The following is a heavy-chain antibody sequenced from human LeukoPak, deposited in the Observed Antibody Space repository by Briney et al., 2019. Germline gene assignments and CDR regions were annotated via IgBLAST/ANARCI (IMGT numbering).Heavy chain of an antibody. V-gene: IGHV3-30-3*01. CDR1: GFTFSSYA. Sequence: GRSLRLSCAASGFTFSSYAMHWVRQAPGKGLEWVAVISYDGSNKYYADSVKGRFTISRDNSKNTLYLQMNSLRPEDTALYYCAKADNGQQWLVAGAYFDYWGQGALVTVPS. CDR3: AKADNGQQWLVAGAYFDY. J-gene: IGHJ4*02. D-gene: IGHD6-19*01. CDR2: ISYDGSNK.